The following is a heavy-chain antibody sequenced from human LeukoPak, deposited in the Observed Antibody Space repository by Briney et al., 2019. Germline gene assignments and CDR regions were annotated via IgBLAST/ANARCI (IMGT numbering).Heavy chain of an antibody. V-gene: IGHV5-51*01. D-gene: IGHD3-22*01. Sequence: GESLKISCKTSGYTFTSYWIGWVRQMPGKGLEWMGNIYPRDSDTRYSPSFQGQVTISADKSISTAYLQWSSLKASDTAMYYCARPRHYDSSGYYLDLWGRGTLVTVSS. CDR2: IYPRDSDT. CDR3: ARPRHYDSSGYYLDL. J-gene: IGHJ4*02. CDR1: GYTFTSYW.